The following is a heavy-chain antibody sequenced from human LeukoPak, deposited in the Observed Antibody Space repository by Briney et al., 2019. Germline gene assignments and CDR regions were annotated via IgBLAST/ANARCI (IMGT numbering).Heavy chain of an antibody. D-gene: IGHD2-15*01. CDR2: IDPSDSYA. J-gene: IGHJ6*04. CDR3: ARLPGYCSGGSCYRMDV. Sequence: GESLRISCRGSGYSFTSFWISWVRQMPGKGLEWMGRIDPSDSYANYSPSFQGHVTISADKSIGTAYLQWSSLKASDTAMYYCARLPGYCSGGSCYRMDVWDKGTTVTVSS. CDR1: GYSFTSFW. V-gene: IGHV5-10-1*01.